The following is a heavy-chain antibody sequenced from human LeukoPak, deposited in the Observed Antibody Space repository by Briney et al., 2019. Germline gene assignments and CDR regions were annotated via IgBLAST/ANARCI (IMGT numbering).Heavy chain of an antibody. J-gene: IGHJ6*02. CDR3: ARVSDVPAAMMGYYYYGMDV. D-gene: IGHD2-2*01. CDR1: GGTFSSYA. V-gene: IGHV1-69*04. CDR2: IIPILGIA. Sequence: SVKVSCKASGGTFSSYAISWVRQAPGQGLEWMGRIIPILGIANYAQKFQGRVTITADKSTSTAYMELSSLRSEDTAVYYCARVSDVPAAMMGYYYYGMDVWGQGTTVTVSS.